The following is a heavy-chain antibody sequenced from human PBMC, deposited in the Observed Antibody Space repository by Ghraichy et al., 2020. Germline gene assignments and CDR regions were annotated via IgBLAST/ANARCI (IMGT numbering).Heavy chain of an antibody. CDR2: ISYDGSNK. V-gene: IGHV3-30*18. D-gene: IGHD2-21*02. CDR3: AKDHCGGDCYPHFDY. CDR1: GFTFSSYG. Sequence: LSLTCAASGFTFSSYGMHWVRQAPGKGLEWVAVISYDGSNKYYADSVKGRFTISRDNSKNTLYLQMNSLRAEDTAVYYCAKDHCGGDCYPHFDYWGQGTLVTVSS. J-gene: IGHJ4*02.